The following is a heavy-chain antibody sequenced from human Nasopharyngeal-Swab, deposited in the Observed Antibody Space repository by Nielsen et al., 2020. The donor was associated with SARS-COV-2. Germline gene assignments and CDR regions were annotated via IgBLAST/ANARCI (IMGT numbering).Heavy chain of an antibody. CDR3: ARAGDCSGGSCHWARNYYYYMDV. V-gene: IGHV3-30-3*01. Sequence: GESLKISCAASGFTFSSYAMHWVRQAPGKGLEGVAVISYDGSNKYHADSVKGRFTISRDNSKNTLYLQMNSLRAEDTAVYYCARAGDCSGGSCHWARNYYYYMDVWGKGTTVTVSS. CDR1: GFTFSSYA. CDR2: ISYDGSNK. D-gene: IGHD2-15*01. J-gene: IGHJ6*03.